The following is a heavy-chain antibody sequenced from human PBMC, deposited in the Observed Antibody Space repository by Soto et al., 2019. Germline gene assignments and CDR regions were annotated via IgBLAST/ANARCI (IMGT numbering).Heavy chain of an antibody. Sequence: QVQLVESGGGVVQPGRSLRLSCAASGFTFSSYAMHWVRQAPGKGLEWVAVISYDGSNKYYADSVKGRFTISRDNSKNXLXXQMNSLRAEDTAVYYCARSPVLYCSGGSCPLGFDPWGQGTLVTVSS. V-gene: IGHV3-30-3*01. CDR2: ISYDGSNK. D-gene: IGHD2-15*01. J-gene: IGHJ5*02. CDR1: GFTFSSYA. CDR3: ARSPVLYCSGGSCPLGFDP.